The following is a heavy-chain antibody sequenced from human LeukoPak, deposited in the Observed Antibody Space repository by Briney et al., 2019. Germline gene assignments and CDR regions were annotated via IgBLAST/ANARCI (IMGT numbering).Heavy chain of an antibody. CDR3: ARAGNYGDYEYFDY. CDR1: GFTFDEYG. J-gene: IGHJ4*02. V-gene: IGHV3-20*04. D-gene: IGHD4-17*01. CDR2: ITWNGGST. Sequence: GGSLRFSCTASGFTFDEYGMAWVRQAPRKGLEWVSSITWNGGSTGYAGAVKGRFTISRDNAKNSLYLQMNSLRAEDTAVYYCARAGNYGDYEYFDYWGQGTLVTVSS.